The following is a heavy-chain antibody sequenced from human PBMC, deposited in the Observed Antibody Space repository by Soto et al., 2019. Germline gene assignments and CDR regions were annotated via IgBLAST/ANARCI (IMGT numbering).Heavy chain of an antibody. V-gene: IGHV4-34*01. CDR2: INHSGSN. D-gene: IGHD3-9*01. J-gene: IGHJ3*02. Sequence: PSETLALSCVVSGGSLSTYYYNWIRQSPGKELEWIGEINHSGSNNYSPSLKSRVTMSLDTSKNQFSLKLTSVTAADTAVYYCARGGSNDWQVAFDIWGQGTMVTVPS. CDR3: ARGGSNDWQVAFDI. CDR1: GGSLSTYY.